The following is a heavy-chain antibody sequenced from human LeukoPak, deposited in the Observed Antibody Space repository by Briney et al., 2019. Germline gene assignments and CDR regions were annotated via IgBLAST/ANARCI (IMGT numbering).Heavy chain of an antibody. Sequence: ASVRVSCKASGYTFTGYYMHWVRQAPGQGREWLGWIEPNSGGTNYAQKFQGRVTMTRDTSISTAYMELSRLRSDNTAVDYCARIVNIAARRFDYWGQGTLVTVSS. CDR1: GYTFTGYY. CDR2: IEPNSGGT. J-gene: IGHJ4*02. V-gene: IGHV1-2*02. D-gene: IGHD6-6*01. CDR3: ARIVNIAARRFDY.